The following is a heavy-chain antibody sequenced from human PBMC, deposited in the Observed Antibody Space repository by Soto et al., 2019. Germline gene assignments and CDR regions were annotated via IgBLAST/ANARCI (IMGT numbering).Heavy chain of an antibody. CDR3: ARGDYVAYFDY. D-gene: IGHD4-17*01. CDR2: IYYSGSI. V-gene: IGHV4-30-4*01. Sequence: PSETLSLTCTVSGGSISSGDYYWSWIRQPPGKGLEWIGYIYYSGSIYYNPSLKSRVTISVDTSKNQFSLKLSSVTAADTAVYYCARGDYVAYFDYWGQGTLVTVSS. J-gene: IGHJ4*02. CDR1: GGSISSGDYY.